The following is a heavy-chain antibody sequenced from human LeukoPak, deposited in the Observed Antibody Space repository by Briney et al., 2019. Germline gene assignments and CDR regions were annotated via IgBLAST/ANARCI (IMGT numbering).Heavy chain of an antibody. V-gene: IGHV3-11*03. CDR3: ARFNYYDSSGYSVAPDAFDI. CDR1: GFIFSDYY. D-gene: IGHD3-22*01. Sequence: GGSVTLFCAASGFIFSDYYMSWIRQARGKGLEGVSYISSSSSYTNYADSVKGRFTISRDNAKNSLYLQMNSLRAEDTAVYYCARFNYYDSSGYSVAPDAFDIWGQGTMVTVSS. J-gene: IGHJ3*02. CDR2: ISSSSSYT.